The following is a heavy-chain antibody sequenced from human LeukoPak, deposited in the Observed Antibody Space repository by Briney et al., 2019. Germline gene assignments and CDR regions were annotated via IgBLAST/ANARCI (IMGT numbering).Heavy chain of an antibody. J-gene: IGHJ5*02. CDR2: FDPEDGET. D-gene: IGHD3-22*01. CDR3: VTRPSYYYDSSGYYYKRNWFDP. Sequence: ASVKVSCKVSGYTLTELSMHWVRRAPGKGLEWMGGFDPEDGETIYAQKLQGRVTMTEDTSTDTAYMELSSLRSEDTAVYYCVTRPSYYYDSSGYYYKRNWFDPWGQGTLVTVSS. CDR1: GYTLTELS. V-gene: IGHV1-24*01.